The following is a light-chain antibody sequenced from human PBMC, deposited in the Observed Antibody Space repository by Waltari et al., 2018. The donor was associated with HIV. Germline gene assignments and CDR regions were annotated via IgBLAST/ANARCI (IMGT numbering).Light chain of an antibody. CDR1: SSDVGSYNR. V-gene: IGLV2-18*01. CDR2: EVS. Sequence: QSALTQPPSVSGSPGQSVTISCTGTSSDVGSYNRVSWYQQPPGTAPKLMIYEVSNRPSGFPDRFSGSKSGNTASLTISGLQAEDEADYYCSLYTSSSTWVVFGGGTKLTVL. CDR3: SLYTSSSTWVV. J-gene: IGLJ2*01.